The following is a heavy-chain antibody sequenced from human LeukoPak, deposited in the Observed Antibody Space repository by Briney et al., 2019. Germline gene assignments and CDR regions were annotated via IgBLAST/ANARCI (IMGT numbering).Heavy chain of an antibody. CDR3: ARRIARGDSIGLDY. J-gene: IGHJ4*02. V-gene: IGHV1-18*01. Sequence: GASVKVSCKASGYSFVTYGISWVRQAPGQGLEWMGWFNVYNGNTNYARKIKDRVTMTTDTSTSTAYMELRSLRSDDTAVYYCARRIARGDSIGLDYWGQGTLVTVSS. CDR2: FNVYNGNT. D-gene: IGHD6-19*01. CDR1: GYSFVTYG.